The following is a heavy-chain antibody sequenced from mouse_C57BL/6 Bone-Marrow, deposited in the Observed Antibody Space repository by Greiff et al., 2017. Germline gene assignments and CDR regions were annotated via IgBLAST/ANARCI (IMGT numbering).Heavy chain of an antibody. CDR1: GYTFTSYW. Sequence: QVQLQQPGAELVRPGSSVKLSCKASGYTFTSYWMDWVKQRPGQGLEWIGNIYPSDSETHYNQKFKDKATLTVDKSSSTTYMQLSSLTSENSAVFYCARRGDYYGSGFDYWGQGTTLTVSS. CDR3: ARRGDYYGSGFDY. V-gene: IGHV1-61*01. CDR2: IYPSDSET. D-gene: IGHD1-1*01. J-gene: IGHJ2*01.